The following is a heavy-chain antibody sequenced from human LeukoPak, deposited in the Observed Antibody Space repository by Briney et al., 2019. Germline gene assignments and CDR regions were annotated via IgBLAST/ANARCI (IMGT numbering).Heavy chain of an antibody. CDR1: GGSISSSSYY. CDR2: INHSGST. Sequence: AETLSLTCTVSGGSISSSSYYWGWIRQPPVKGLEWIGEINHSGSTNYNPSLKSRVTISVDTSKNQFSLKLSSVTAADTAVYYCARGLNLGYYYYYMDVWGKGTTVTVSS. D-gene: IGHD1-14*01. V-gene: IGHV4-39*07. CDR3: ARGLNLGYYYYYMDV. J-gene: IGHJ6*03.